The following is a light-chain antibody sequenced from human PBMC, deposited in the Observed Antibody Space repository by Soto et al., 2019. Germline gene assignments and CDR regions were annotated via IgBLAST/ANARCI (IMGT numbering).Light chain of an antibody. V-gene: IGKV3-15*01. Sequence: EIVLTQSPATLSVSPGERATLSCRPSQSVNGNLAWYQQKPGQAPTPLMFRASTRATGVPARISGSRSGPESALTIGGQQSEDFAGDHCEEEADWSVFTFGPGTRV. CDR3: EEEADWSVFT. CDR2: RAS. CDR1: QSVNGN. J-gene: IGKJ3*01.